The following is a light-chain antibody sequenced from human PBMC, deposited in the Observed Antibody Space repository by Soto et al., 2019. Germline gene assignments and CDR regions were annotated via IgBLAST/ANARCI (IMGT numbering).Light chain of an antibody. V-gene: IGKV1-13*02. CDR1: QGISSA. J-gene: IGKJ5*01. CDR3: QHFNSYPPIT. Sequence: AIQLTQSPSSLSASVGDRVTITCRASQGISSALAWYQQKPGKAPKLLIYDASSLESGVPSRFSGSGSGTDFTLTISSLQPEDFATYYCQHFNSYPPITFGQVTRLEIK. CDR2: DAS.